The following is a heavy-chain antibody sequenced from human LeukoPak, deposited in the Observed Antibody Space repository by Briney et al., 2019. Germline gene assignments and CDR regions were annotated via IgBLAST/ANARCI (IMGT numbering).Heavy chain of an antibody. CDR2: ISAYNGNT. CDR3: ARDFSLAVAGTFDY. D-gene: IGHD6-19*01. Sequence: ASVKVSCKASGYTFTSFGISWVRQAPGQGLEWMGWISAYNGNTNHAQKLQGRVTMTTDTSTSTAYMELRSLRSDDTAVYYCARDFSLAVAGTFDYWGQGTLVTVSS. J-gene: IGHJ4*02. V-gene: IGHV1-18*01. CDR1: GYTFTSFG.